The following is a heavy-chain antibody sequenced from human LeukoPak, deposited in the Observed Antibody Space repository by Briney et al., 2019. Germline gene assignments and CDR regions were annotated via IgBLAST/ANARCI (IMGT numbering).Heavy chain of an antibody. CDR1: GYTLTELS. J-gene: IGHJ4*02. CDR3: ARAEVRGVISCVESPRC. V-gene: IGHV1-2*02. D-gene: IGHD3-10*01. Sequence: ASVKVSCKVSGYTLTELSMHWVRQAPGQGLEWMGWINPNSGGTNYAQKFQGRVTMTRDASISTAYMELSRLRSDDTAVYYCARAEVRGVISCVESPRCWGQGTLVTVSS. CDR2: INPNSGGT.